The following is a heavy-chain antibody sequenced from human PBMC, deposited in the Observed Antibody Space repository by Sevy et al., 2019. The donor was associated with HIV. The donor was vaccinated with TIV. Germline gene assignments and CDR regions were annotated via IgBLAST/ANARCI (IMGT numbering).Heavy chain of an antibody. CDR2: ITSKAYGGTT. J-gene: IGHJ4*02. CDR1: GFTFGDYG. CDR3: TRVPGLYYFDY. V-gene: IGHV3-49*03. Sequence: GGSLRLSCTTSGFTFGDYGMSWFRQAPGKGLEWVGFITSKAYGGTTEYAASVKGRFTISRDDSKSIAYLQMNSLESEDTAVYFCTRVPGLYYFDYWGQGTLVTVSS.